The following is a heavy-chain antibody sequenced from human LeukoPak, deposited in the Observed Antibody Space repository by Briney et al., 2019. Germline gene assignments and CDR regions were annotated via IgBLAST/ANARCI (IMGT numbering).Heavy chain of an antibody. CDR3: ARGGGQITMVRGVLRPFDY. CDR1: GGSISSGGYS. V-gene: IGHV4-30-2*01. D-gene: IGHD3-10*01. CDR2: IYHSGST. J-gene: IGHJ4*02. Sequence: SQTLSLTCAVSGGSISSGGYSLSWIRQPPGKGLEWIGYIYHSGSTYYNPSLKSRVTISVDRSKNQFSLKLSSVTAADTAVYYCARGGGQITMVRGVLRPFDYWGQGTLVTVSS.